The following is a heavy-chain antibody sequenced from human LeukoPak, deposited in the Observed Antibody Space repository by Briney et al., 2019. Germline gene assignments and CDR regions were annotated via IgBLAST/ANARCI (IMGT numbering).Heavy chain of an antibody. CDR3: ARALYYDILTGYYTNNFDY. CDR2: IIPIFGTA. CDR1: GGTFSSYA. J-gene: IGHJ4*02. Sequence: ASVKVSCKASGGTFSSYAISWVRQAPGQGLEWMGGIIPIFGTANYAQKFQGRVTITADKSTSTAYMELSSLRSEDTAVYYCARALYYDILTGYYTNNFDYWGQGTLVTVSS. D-gene: IGHD3-9*01. V-gene: IGHV1-69*06.